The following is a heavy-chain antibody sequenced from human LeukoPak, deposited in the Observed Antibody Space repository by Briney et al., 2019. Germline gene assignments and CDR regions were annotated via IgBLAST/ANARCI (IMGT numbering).Heavy chain of an antibody. D-gene: IGHD6-13*01. CDR2: IYTSGST. J-gene: IGHJ4*02. CDR1: GGSISSYY. CDR3: ARDGGFQGSSWYGIDY. V-gene: IGHV4-4*07. Sequence: PSETLSLTCTVSGGSISSYYWSWIRQPAGKGLEWIGRIYTSGSTNYNPSLKSRVTMSVDTSKNQFSLKLSSVTVADTAVYYCARDGGFQGSSWYGIDYWGQGTLVTVSS.